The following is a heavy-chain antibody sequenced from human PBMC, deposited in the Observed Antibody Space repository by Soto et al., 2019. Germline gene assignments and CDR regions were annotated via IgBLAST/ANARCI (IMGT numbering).Heavy chain of an antibody. CDR2: ISAYNGNT. J-gene: IGHJ6*02. Sequence: ASVKVSCKASGYTFTSHGISWVRQAPGQGLEWMGWISAYNGNTNYAQKLQGRVTMTTDTSTSTAYMELRSLRSDDTAVYYCARNSLRYITMVRAHYYYGMDVWGQGTTVTVSS. CDR3: ARNSLRYITMVRAHYYYGMDV. CDR1: GYTFTSHG. V-gene: IGHV1-18*01. D-gene: IGHD3-10*01.